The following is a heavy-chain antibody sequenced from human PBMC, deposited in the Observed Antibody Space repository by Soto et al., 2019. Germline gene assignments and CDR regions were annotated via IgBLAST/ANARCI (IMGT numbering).Heavy chain of an antibody. V-gene: IGHV3-53*01. D-gene: IGHD6-19*01. Sequence: EVQWVESGGGLIQPGGSLRLSCVASGFTVSNTYVSWVRQAPGKGLEWLSLMYSGGSTYYGHSVKGRFTISRDNSKNTLYIQLNSLRVDDTAVYYCASDARSSGWFGWFDPWGQGTLVTVSS. CDR3: ASDARSSGWFGWFDP. J-gene: IGHJ5*02. CDR1: GFTVSNTY. CDR2: MYSGGST.